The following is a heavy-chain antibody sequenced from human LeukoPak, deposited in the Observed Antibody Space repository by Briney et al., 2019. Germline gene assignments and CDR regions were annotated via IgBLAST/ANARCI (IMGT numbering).Heavy chain of an antibody. J-gene: IGHJ3*02. CDR2: IYPRDSET. Sequence: GESLKISCKGFGDSFTKWLSWVRQMPGKSREWMGIIYPRDSETRYSPTLLGQVTISVDKPIHTPCLQWGSLKASDTAMYYCARQYCTTTSCYLHAFHIWGQRTMVTVSS. CDR3: ARQYCTTTSCYLHAFHI. D-gene: IGHD2-2*01. CDR1: GDSFTKW. V-gene: IGHV5-51*01.